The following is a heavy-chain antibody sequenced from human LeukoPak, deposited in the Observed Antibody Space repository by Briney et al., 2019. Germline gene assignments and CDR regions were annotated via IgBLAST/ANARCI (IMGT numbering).Heavy chain of an antibody. CDR3: SRDIAAAGDD. J-gene: IGHJ4*02. CDR1: GCTFSSYA. V-gene: IGHV3-23*01. D-gene: IGHD6-13*01. Sequence: QPGASLRLPCAASGCTFSSYAMSWVRQPPGKGLEWVADISGSGCSTYYADSAKRRCTISRTNHKNTLYLQMNSLRAEDTAVCDCSRDIAAAGDDWGQGTLVSVSS. CDR2: ISGSGCST.